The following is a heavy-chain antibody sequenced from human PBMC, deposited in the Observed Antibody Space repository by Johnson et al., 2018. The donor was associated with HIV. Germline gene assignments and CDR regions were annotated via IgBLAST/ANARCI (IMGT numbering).Heavy chain of an antibody. CDR3: TRRRGLIYLQDAFDI. D-gene: IGHD3-10*01. Sequence: QVQLVESGGGVVQPGGSLRLSCAASGFTFSSYGMHWVRQAPGKGLEWVAVISYDGSNKYYADSVKGRFTISRDNSKNTLYLQMHSLRAEDTAVYYCTRRRGLIYLQDAFDIWGQGTMVTVSS. CDR1: GFTFSSYG. J-gene: IGHJ3*02. CDR2: ISYDGSNK. V-gene: IGHV3-30*19.